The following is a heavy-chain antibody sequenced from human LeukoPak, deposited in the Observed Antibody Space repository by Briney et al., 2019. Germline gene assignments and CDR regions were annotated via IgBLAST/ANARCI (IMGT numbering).Heavy chain of an antibody. CDR1: GDSITSLY. CDR3: ARGPYGGNSFAFDY. D-gene: IGHD4-23*01. V-gene: IGHV4-4*09. CDR2: IFSSGIT. J-gene: IGHJ4*02. Sequence: PSETLSLTCDVSGDSITSLYWSWLRQSPGKGLEWIGYIFSSGITNYSPSLRSRVAISMDTSRNQFSLKLSSVTAADTAVYYCARGPYGGNSFAFDYWGQGTLVTVSS.